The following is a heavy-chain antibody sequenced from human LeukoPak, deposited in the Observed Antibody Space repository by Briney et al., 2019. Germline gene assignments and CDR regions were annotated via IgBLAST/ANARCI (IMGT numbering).Heavy chain of an antibody. V-gene: IGHV4-59*01. J-gene: IGHJ4*02. D-gene: IGHD3-3*01. CDR3: ARADSYYDCVDY. CDR1: GGSISRYY. Sequence: SETLSLTCTASGGSISRYYWSWIRQPPGKGLEWIGYIFYSGSTNYNPSLKSRVTISVDTSKNQFSLKLGSVTAADTAVYYCARADSYYDCVDYWGQGTLVTVSS. CDR2: IFYSGST.